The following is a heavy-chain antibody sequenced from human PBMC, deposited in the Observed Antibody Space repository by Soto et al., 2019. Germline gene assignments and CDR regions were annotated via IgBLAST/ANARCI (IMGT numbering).Heavy chain of an antibody. V-gene: IGHV4-59*01. J-gene: IGHJ4*02. CDR2: IYYSGST. CDR1: GGSISSYY. Sequence: KPSETLSLTCTVSGGSISSYYWSWIRQPPGKGLEWIGYIYYSGSTNYNPSLKSRVTISVDTSKNQFSLKLSSVTAADTAVYYCARATGSPYYFDYWGQGTLVTVSS. D-gene: IGHD1-1*01. CDR3: ARATGSPYYFDY.